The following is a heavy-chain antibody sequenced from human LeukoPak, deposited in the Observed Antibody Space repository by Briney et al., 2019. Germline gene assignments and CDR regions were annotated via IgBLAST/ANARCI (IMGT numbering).Heavy chain of an antibody. D-gene: IGHD1-26*01. Sequence: GSSVKVSCKASGGTFSSYAISWVRQAPGQGLEWMGGIIPIFGTANYAQKFQGRGTITADESTSTAYMELSSLRSEDTAVYYCARVKVGATIQPFDYWGQGTLVTVSS. V-gene: IGHV1-69*01. CDR2: IIPIFGTA. CDR1: GGTFSSYA. CDR3: ARVKVGATIQPFDY. J-gene: IGHJ4*02.